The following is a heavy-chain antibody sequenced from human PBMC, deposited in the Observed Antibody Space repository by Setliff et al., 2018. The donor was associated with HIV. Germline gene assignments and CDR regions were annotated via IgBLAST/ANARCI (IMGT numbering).Heavy chain of an antibody. CDR2: INYHGSDI. CDR1: GFTFSNHW. J-gene: IGHJ4*02. V-gene: IGHV3-74*01. D-gene: IGHD2-15*01. CDR3: ARARGGNSEWSY. Sequence: AGGSLRLSCVGSGFTFSNHWMQWVRQAPGKGLVWVSRINYHGSDISYADSVKGRFTISRDNAKNTVYLQMNNLRDEDTAVYSCARARGGNSEWSYWGQGTLVTVSS.